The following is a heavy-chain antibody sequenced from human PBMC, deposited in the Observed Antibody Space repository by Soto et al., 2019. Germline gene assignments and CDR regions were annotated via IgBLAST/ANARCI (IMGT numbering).Heavy chain of an antibody. Sequence: GGSLRLSCAASGFTFSSYGMHWVRQAPGKGLEWVAVISYDGSNKYYADSVKGRFTISRDNSKNTLYLQMNSLRAEDTAVYYCAKDVPYYYDSSGSVEGENDYPGQGTLVTVSS. D-gene: IGHD3-22*01. CDR2: ISYDGSNK. CDR1: GFTFSSYG. V-gene: IGHV3-30*18. CDR3: AKDVPYYYDSSGSVEGENDY. J-gene: IGHJ4*02.